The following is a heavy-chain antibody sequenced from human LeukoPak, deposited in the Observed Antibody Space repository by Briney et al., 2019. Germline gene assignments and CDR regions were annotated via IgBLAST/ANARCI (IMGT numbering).Heavy chain of an antibody. Sequence: ASVKVSCKGSGYTFIIHDINWVRQARGQGREWLGWMSYKNGRTGYAQKFQGRVYMTTNASLSTAYMELSSLRSDDTAVYFCARESERDDGWFDPWGQGTLVTVSS. CDR1: GYTFIIHD. CDR3: ARESERDDGWFDP. V-gene: IGHV1-8*01. J-gene: IGHJ5*01. D-gene: IGHD4-17*01. CDR2: MSYKNGRT.